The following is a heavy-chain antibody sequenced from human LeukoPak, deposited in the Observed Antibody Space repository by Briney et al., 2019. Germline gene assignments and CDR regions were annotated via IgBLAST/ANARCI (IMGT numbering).Heavy chain of an antibody. CDR2: ISGSGGST. Sequence: GGSLRLSCAASGFTFSSYSMNWVRQAPGKGLEWVSAISGSGGSTYYADSVKGRFTISRDNSKNTLYLQMNSLRAEDTAVYYCAKVDYGDFDAFDIWGQGTMVTVSS. V-gene: IGHV3-23*01. D-gene: IGHD4-17*01. CDR3: AKVDYGDFDAFDI. CDR1: GFTFSSYS. J-gene: IGHJ3*02.